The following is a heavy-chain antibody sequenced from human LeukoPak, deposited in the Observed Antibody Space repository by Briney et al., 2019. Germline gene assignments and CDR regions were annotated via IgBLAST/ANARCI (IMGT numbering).Heavy chain of an antibody. CDR3: ARAGPLAVVPAAITWPEYFQH. Sequence: SETLSLTCTVSGGSISSSSYYWSWIRQPPGKGLEWIGYIYHSGSTYYNPSLKSRVTISVDRSKNQFSLKLSSVTAADTAVYYCARAGPLAVVPAAITWPEYFQHWGQGTLVTVSS. CDR1: GGSISSSSYY. D-gene: IGHD2-2*02. V-gene: IGHV4-30-2*01. J-gene: IGHJ1*01. CDR2: IYHSGST.